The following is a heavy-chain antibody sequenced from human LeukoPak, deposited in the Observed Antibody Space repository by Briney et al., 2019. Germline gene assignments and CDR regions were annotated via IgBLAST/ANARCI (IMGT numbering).Heavy chain of an antibody. J-gene: IGHJ3*02. CDR2: ISSAGATT. CDR1: GFTLRNYG. CDR3: AKGNFYHDDPAGYLEEHALDM. V-gene: IGHV3-23*01. D-gene: IGHD3-9*01. Sequence: GGSLRLSCGASGFTLRNYGMTWVRQAPGKGLEWVSIISSAGATTYYAESVKGRFTISRDNSKNTVYLQMYSLRADDTAVYYCAKGNFYHDDPAGYLEEHALDMWGQGTMVTVSS.